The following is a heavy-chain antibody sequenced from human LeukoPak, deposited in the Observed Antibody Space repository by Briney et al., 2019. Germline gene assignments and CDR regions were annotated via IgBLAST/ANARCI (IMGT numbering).Heavy chain of an antibody. D-gene: IGHD3-16*01. CDR3: ARVGGDSRPHDAFDI. J-gene: IGHJ3*02. CDR1: GGSFSGYY. CDR2: INHSGST. V-gene: IGHV4-34*01. Sequence: SETLSLTCAVYGGSFSGYYWSWIRQPPGKGLEWIGEINHSGSTNYNPSLKSRVTISVDTSKNQFSLKLSSVTAADTAVYYCARVGGDSRPHDAFDIRGQGTMVTVSS.